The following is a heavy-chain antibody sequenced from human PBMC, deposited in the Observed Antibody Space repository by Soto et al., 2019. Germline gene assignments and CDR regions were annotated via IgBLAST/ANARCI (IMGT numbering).Heavy chain of an antibody. CDR3: AKGLYGSGSPNWFDP. CDR1: GGSISSGYW. Sequence: SETLSLTCAVSGGSISSGYWWSWVRQPPGKGLEWIGEIYHSGSTNYNPSLKSRVTISLDKSKNQFSLNLTSVTAADTAVYYCAKGLYGSGSPNWFDPWGQGTLVTVS. CDR2: IYHSGST. D-gene: IGHD3-10*01. J-gene: IGHJ5*02. V-gene: IGHV4-4*02.